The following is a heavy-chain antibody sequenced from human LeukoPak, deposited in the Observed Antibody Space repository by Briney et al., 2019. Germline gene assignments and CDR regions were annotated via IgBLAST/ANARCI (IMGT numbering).Heavy chain of an antibody. V-gene: IGHV3-23*01. CDR1: GFTFSSYA. CDR2: MSGSGGST. CDR3: AKVRVRAVAGTGGYYFDY. Sequence: PGGSLRLSCAASGFTFSSYAMSWVRQAPGKGLEWVSAMSGSGGSTYYADCVKGRFTIARDNSKNTLYLQMNSLRAEDTAVYYCAKVRVRAVAGTGGYYFDYWGKGTLVTVSS. J-gene: IGHJ4*02. D-gene: IGHD6-19*01.